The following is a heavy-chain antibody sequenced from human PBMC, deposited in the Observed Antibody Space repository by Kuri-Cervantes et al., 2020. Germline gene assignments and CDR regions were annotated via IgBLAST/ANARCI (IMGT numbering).Heavy chain of an antibody. CDR2: ISYDGSNK. CDR3: AKDHSGWDETPDY. CDR1: GFTFSSYA. Sequence: GESLKISCAASGFTFSSYAMHWVRQAPGKGLEWVALISYDGSNKYYADSVKGRSTISRGNSKNTLYLQMNSLRAEDTAVYYCAKDHSGWDETPDYWGQGTLVTVSS. J-gene: IGHJ4*02. V-gene: IGHV3-30*04. D-gene: IGHD6-19*01.